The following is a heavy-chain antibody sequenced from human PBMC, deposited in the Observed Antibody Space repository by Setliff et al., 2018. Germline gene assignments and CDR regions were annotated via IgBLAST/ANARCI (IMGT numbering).Heavy chain of an antibody. D-gene: IGHD3-9*01. J-gene: IGHJ6*02. CDR3: ARAPQPDWLSYYYYYYGMDV. Sequence: PSETLSLTCTVSGGSISSGDYYWSWIRQPPGKGLEWIGYIYYSGSTYYNPSLKSRVTISVDTSKNQFSLKLSSVTAADTAVYYCARAPQPDWLSYYYYYYGMDVWGQGTTVTVSS. CDR1: GGSISSGDYY. V-gene: IGHV4-30-4*08. CDR2: IYYSGST.